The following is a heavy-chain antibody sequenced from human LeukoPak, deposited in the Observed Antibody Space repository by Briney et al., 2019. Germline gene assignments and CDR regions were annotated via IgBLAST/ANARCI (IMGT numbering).Heavy chain of an antibody. D-gene: IGHD3-22*01. CDR1: GFTFTSSV. CDR3: AAVPCYYYDSSGYYFDAFDI. Sequence: ASVKVSCKDPGFTFTSSVMQRVRQARGQRREWIGWFVLGSGNTNTAQNFQGRVTITRDRSTNTGDMAQSTLSSEDTSVYYGAAVPCYYYDSSGYYFDAFDIWGQGTMVTVSS. CDR2: FVLGSGNT. V-gene: IGHV1-58*02. J-gene: IGHJ3*02.